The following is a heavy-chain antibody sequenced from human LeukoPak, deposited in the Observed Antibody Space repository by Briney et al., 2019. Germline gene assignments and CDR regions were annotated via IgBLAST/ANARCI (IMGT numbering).Heavy chain of an antibody. D-gene: IGHD2-8*01. Sequence: SETLSLTCTVSGGSISSSSNYWSWIRQPAGKGLEWIGRIYTSGSTNYNPSLKSRVTISVDTSKNQFSLKLSSVTAADTAVYYCARDRVYGSYYDYWGQGTLVTVSS. V-gene: IGHV4-61*02. CDR3: ARDRVYGSYYDY. CDR1: GGSISSSSNY. CDR2: IYTSGST. J-gene: IGHJ4*02.